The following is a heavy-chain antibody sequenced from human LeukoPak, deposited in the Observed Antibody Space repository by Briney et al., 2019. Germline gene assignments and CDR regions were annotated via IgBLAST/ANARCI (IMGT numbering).Heavy chain of an antibody. Sequence: SVKVSCKASGGTFSSYAISWVRQAPGQGLEWMGGIIPIFGTANYAQKFQGRVTITTDESTSTAYMELSSLRSEDTAVYYCARDWRGTTYCGGDCYPAAFDIWGQGTMVTVSS. CDR1: GGTFSSYA. J-gene: IGHJ3*02. V-gene: IGHV1-69*05. CDR2: IIPIFGTA. CDR3: ARDWRGTTYCGGDCYPAAFDI. D-gene: IGHD2-21*02.